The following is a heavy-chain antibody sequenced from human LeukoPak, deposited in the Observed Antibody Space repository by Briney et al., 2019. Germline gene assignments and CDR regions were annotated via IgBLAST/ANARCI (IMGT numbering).Heavy chain of an antibody. Sequence: SETLSLTCTVSGGSISSGSYYWSWIRQPAGKGLEWIGRIYTSGSTNYNPFLKSRVTISVDTSKNQFSLKLSSVTAADTAVYYCARGYGSGSPSAYYFDYWGQGTLVTVSS. D-gene: IGHD3-10*01. CDR2: IYTSGST. J-gene: IGHJ4*02. CDR3: ARGYGSGSPSAYYFDY. V-gene: IGHV4-61*02. CDR1: GGSISSGSYY.